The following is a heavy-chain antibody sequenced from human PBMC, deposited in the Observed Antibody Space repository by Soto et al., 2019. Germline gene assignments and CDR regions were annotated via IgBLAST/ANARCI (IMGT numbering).Heavy chain of an antibody. CDR1: GFAFSNSA. Sequence: SVKVSCKTSGFAFSNSAVQWARQARVQRLEWMGWIVVGSGSTNYEQRFQERVTITRDMSTTTVHMELSSLKSEDTAVYYCAAELYSGGSCCSFDIWGQGTMVTVSS. CDR2: IVVGSGST. V-gene: IGHV1-58*01. J-gene: IGHJ3*02. D-gene: IGHD2-15*01. CDR3: AAELYSGGSCCSFDI.